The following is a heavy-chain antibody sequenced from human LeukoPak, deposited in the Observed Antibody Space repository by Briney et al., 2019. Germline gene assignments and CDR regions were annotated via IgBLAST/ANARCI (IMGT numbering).Heavy chain of an antibody. CDR2: TSGSGGTT. J-gene: IGHJ4*02. CDR3: GRATGNIAGAYFDY. D-gene: IGHD1-26*01. Sequence: GGSLRLSCAASGFTFSSYAMSWVRQAPGKGLEWVSATSGSGGTTYYADSVKGRFTISRDNSKNTFYLQMNSLRAEDTAVYYCGRATGNIAGAYFDYWGQGALVTVSS. V-gene: IGHV3-23*01. CDR1: GFTFSSYA.